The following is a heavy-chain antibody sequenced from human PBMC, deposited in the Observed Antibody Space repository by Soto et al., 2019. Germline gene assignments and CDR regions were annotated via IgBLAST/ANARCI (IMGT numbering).Heavy chain of an antibody. CDR2: IIPILGTT. V-gene: IGHV1-69*01. CDR3: AKKNPHGDSNKAWLDP. CDR1: GGTFISSA. D-gene: IGHD2-8*01. J-gene: IGHJ5*02. Sequence: QVQLLQSGTELRQPGSSVTISCTPSGGTFISSAFAWVRQAPGGRIEWMGGIIPILGTTKYAEKFLGRVTIRADDSSRTAFLELSILTVDDTAVYFCAKKNPHGDSNKAWLDPWGQGTLVTVST.